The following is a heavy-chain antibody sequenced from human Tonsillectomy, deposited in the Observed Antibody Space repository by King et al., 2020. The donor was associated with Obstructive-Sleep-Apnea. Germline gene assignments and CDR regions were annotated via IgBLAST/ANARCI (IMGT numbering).Heavy chain of an antibody. CDR2: ISGSGGST. J-gene: IGHJ4*02. CDR3: AKASYPPSYYYDSSGQIRYFDY. V-gene: IGHV3-23*04. Sequence: VQLVESGGGLVQPGGSLRLSCAASGFTFSSYAMSWVRQAPGKGLEWVSAISGSGGSTYYADSVKGRFTISRDNSKNTLYLQMNSLRAEDTAVYYCAKASYPPSYYYDSSGQIRYFDYWGQGTLVTVSS. CDR1: GFTFSSYA. D-gene: IGHD3-22*01.